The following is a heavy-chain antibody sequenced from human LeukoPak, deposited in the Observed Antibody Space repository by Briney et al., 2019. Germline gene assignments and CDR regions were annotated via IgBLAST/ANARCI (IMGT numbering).Heavy chain of an antibody. Sequence: SVKVSCKASGGTFSSYAISWVRQAPGQGLEWMGEIIPIFGTANYAQKFQGRVTITTDESTSTAYMELSSLRSEDTAVYYCARDADEQPGAFDIWGQGTMVTVSS. CDR3: ARDADEQPGAFDI. CDR2: IIPIFGTA. V-gene: IGHV1-69*05. CDR1: GGTFSSYA. J-gene: IGHJ3*02. D-gene: IGHD1/OR15-1a*01.